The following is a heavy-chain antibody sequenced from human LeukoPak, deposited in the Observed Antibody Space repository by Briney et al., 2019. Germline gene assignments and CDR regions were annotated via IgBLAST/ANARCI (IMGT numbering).Heavy chain of an antibody. Sequence: GGSLRLSCAASGFTFSSYAMSWVRQAPGKGLEWVSAISGSGDSTYYADSVKGRFTISRDNSKNTLYLQMNSLRAEDTAIYYCAKGITAESLFDYWGQGTLVTVSS. CDR1: GFTFSSYA. D-gene: IGHD6-13*01. CDR3: AKGITAESLFDY. V-gene: IGHV3-23*01. J-gene: IGHJ4*02. CDR2: ISGSGDST.